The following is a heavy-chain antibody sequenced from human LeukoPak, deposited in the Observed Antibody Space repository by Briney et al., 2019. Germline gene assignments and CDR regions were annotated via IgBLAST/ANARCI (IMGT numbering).Heavy chain of an antibody. D-gene: IGHD1-7*01. CDR1: GWSFSGYY. V-gene: IGHV4-34*01. CDR2: INHSGST. CDR3: ARGAIRTGTTLFYYGMDV. J-gene: IGHJ6*02. Sequence: SETLSLTCAVYGWSFSGYYWSWIRQPPGKGLEWIGEINHSGSTNYNPSLKSRVTISVDTSKNQFSLKLSSVTAADPAVYYCARGAIRTGTTLFYYGMDVWGQGTTVTVS.